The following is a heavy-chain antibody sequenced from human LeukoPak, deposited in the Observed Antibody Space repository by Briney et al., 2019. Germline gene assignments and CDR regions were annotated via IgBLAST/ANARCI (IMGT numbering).Heavy chain of an antibody. J-gene: IGHJ5*02. CDR1: VGTFSSYA. CDR3: ARVVLYSSSWVNWFDP. Sequence: SVKVSCKDSVGTFSSYAISWVRQAPGQGLEWVGGIIPSFGTANYAQTFQGRVTITTDESTSTPYLQLSSLRYNGTAGHDLARVVLYSSSWVNWFDPWGQETLVTVSS. V-gene: IGHV1-69*05. CDR2: IIPSFGTA. D-gene: IGHD6-13*01.